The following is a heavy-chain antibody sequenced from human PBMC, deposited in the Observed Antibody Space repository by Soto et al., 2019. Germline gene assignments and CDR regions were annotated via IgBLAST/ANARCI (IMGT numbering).Heavy chain of an antibody. Sequence: PSQTLSLTCAISGDSVSSNSAAWNWIRQSPSRGLEWLGRTYYRSKWYNDYAVSVESRITINPDPSKNQFSLQLNSVTPEDTAIYYCARGLNYYASGSPPYGMDVWGQGTTVTVSS. D-gene: IGHD3-10*01. CDR1: GDSVSSNSAA. CDR3: ARGLNYYASGSPPYGMDV. J-gene: IGHJ6*02. CDR2: TYYRSKWYN. V-gene: IGHV6-1*01.